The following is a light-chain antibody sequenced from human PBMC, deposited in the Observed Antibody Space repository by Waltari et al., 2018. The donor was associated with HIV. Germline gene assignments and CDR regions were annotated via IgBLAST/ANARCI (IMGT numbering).Light chain of an antibody. V-gene: IGLV2-8*01. Sequence: QSALTQPPSASGSPGQSVSISCTGSSDDIGAYDYVSWYRQHPGKAPKLLIYEVNKRPSGVPNRFSGSKSGNTASLSVSGLQPEDEDDYYCTSYAGNNNFVLFGGGTRLTVL. CDR3: TSYAGNNNFVL. CDR2: EVN. CDR1: SDDIGAYDY. J-gene: IGLJ2*01.